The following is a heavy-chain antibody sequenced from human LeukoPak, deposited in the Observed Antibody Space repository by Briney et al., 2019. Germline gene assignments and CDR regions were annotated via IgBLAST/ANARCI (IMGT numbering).Heavy chain of an antibody. D-gene: IGHD1-26*01. CDR2: IYYSGST. V-gene: IGHV4-59*12. CDR1: GGSISSYY. Sequence: SETLSLTCTVSGGSISSYYWSWIRQPSGKGLEWIGYIYYSGSTNYNPSLKSRVTISVDTSKNQFSLKLSSVTAADTAVYYCARTGGSFYFYYYMDVWGKGTTVTVSS. CDR3: ARTGGSFYFYYYMDV. J-gene: IGHJ6*03.